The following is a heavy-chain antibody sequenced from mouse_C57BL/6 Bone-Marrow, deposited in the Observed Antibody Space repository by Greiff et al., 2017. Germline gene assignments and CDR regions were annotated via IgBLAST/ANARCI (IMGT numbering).Heavy chain of an antibody. CDR2: IHPNSGST. V-gene: IGHV1-64*01. D-gene: IGHD2-1*01. CDR1: GYTFTSYW. CDR3: ARSDGNYPFDY. Sequence: QVQLQPGAELVKPGASVKLSCKASGYTFTSYWMHWVKQRPGQGLEWIGMIHPNSGSTNYNEKFKSKATLTVDKSSTTAYMQLSSLTSEDSAVYYCARSDGNYPFDYWGQGTTLTVSS. J-gene: IGHJ2*01.